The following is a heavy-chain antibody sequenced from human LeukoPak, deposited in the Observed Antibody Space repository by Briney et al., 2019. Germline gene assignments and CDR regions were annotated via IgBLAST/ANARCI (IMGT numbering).Heavy chain of an antibody. D-gene: IGHD5-24*01. J-gene: IGHJ4*02. CDR3: ARAPQVNGYNYDY. Sequence: GGSLRPSCAASGFTFSTYWMHWVRQTPGKGLVWVSRINTDGSSTDYADSVKGRFTISRDNAKNTLYLQMNSLGAEDTAVYYCARAPQVNGYNYDYWGQGTLVTVSS. CDR1: GFTFSTYW. V-gene: IGHV3-74*01. CDR2: INTDGSST.